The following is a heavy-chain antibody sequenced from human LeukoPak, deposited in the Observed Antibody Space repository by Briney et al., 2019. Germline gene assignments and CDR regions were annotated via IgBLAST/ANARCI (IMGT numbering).Heavy chain of an antibody. CDR1: GFTFSSYG. D-gene: IGHD3-22*01. V-gene: IGHV3-30*02. Sequence: GGSLRLSCAASGFTFSSYGMHWVRQAPGKGLEWVAFIRYDGSNKYYADSVKGRFTISRDNSKNTLYLQMNSLRAEDTAVYYCAKDGDYYDSSGYDYWGQGTLVTVSS. CDR2: IRYDGSNK. J-gene: IGHJ4*02. CDR3: AKDGDYYDSSGYDY.